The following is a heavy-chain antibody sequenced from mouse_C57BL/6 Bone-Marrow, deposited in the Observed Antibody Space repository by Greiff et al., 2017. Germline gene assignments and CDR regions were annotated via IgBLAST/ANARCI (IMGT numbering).Heavy chain of an antibody. V-gene: IGHV5-6*01. Sequence: EVMLVESGGDLVKPGGSLKLSCAASGFTFSSYGMSWVRQTPDKRLEWVATISSGGSYTYYPDSVKGRFTISRDNAKNTLYLQMSSLKSEDTAMYNCARQGRGYAMDYWGQGTAVTVSS. CDR2: ISSGGSYT. CDR3: ARQGRGYAMDY. CDR1: GFTFSSYG. J-gene: IGHJ4*01.